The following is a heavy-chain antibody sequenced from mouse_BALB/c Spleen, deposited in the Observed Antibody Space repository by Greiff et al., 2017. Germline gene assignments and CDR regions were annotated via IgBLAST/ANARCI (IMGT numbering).Heavy chain of an antibody. CDR1: GYSITSDYA. Sequence: EVKLVESGPGLVKPSQSLSLTCTVTGYSITSDYAWNWIRQFPGNKLEWMGYISYSGSTSYNPSLKSRISITRDTSKNQFFLQLNSVTTEDTATYYCARGIAYAMDYWGQGTSVTVSS. CDR3: ARGIAYAMDY. CDR2: ISYSGST. V-gene: IGHV3-2*02. D-gene: IGHD1-1*01. J-gene: IGHJ4*01.